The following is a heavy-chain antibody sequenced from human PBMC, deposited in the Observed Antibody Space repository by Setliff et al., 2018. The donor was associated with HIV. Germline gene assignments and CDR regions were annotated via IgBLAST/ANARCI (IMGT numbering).Heavy chain of an antibody. CDR3: TTWYKGSVWFGELLVSPDVFDI. D-gene: IGHD3-10*01. V-gene: IGHV3-15*01. Sequence: GGSLRLSCAASGFIFNDAYMNWVRQAPGKGLEWVGRIKSKTAGGTTDYAAYVKGRFTIPRDDSKNTLYLQMNSLKIEDTAVYYCTTWYKGSVWFGELLVSPDVFDIWGQGTLVTVSS. J-gene: IGHJ3*02. CDR2: IKSKTAGGTT. CDR1: GFIFNDAY.